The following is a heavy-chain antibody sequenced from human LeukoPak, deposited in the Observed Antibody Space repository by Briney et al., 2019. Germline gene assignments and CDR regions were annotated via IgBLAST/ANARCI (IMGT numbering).Heavy chain of an antibody. J-gene: IGHJ6*02. D-gene: IGHD3-16*01. V-gene: IGHV3-7*03. Sequence: GGSLRLSCAASGFTFSSYWMNWARQAPGKGLEWVASIDHNGNVNYYVDSVKGRFTISRDNAKNSLYLQMSNLRAEDTAVYFCARGGGLDVWGQGATITVSS. CDR2: IDHNGNVN. CDR1: GFTFSSYW. CDR3: ARGGGLDV.